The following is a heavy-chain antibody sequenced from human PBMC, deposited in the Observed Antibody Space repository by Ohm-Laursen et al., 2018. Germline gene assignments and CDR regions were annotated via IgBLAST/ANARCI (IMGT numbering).Heavy chain of an antibody. CDR2: IYYSGST. J-gene: IGHJ4*02. CDR1: GGSISSGGYY. Sequence: SQTLSLTCTVSGGSISSGGYYWSWIRQHPGKGLEWIGYIYYSGSTYYNPSLKSRVTISVDTSKNQFSLKLSSVTAADTAVYYCARVIAAAATSYFDYWGQGTLVTVSS. CDR3: ARVIAAAATSYFDY. V-gene: IGHV4-31*03. D-gene: IGHD6-13*01.